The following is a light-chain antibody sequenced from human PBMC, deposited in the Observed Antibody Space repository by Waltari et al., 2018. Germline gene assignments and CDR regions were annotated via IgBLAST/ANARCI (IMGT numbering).Light chain of an antibody. V-gene: IGKV1-5*03. CDR3: QQYSSFST. CDR1: QNIGTW. Sequence: DIQMTQSPSTLSASVGDRVTISCRASQNIGTWLAWYQQKPGKAPKLLIYMASSLESGVPSRFSGSGSGTEVTLTISSLQPDDFATYSCQQYSSFSTFGQGTKV. CDR2: MAS. J-gene: IGKJ2*01.